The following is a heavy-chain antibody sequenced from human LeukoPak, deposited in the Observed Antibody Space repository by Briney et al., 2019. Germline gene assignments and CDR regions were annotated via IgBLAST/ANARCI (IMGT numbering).Heavy chain of an antibody. D-gene: IGHD1-1*01. CDR2: FDPEDGET. CDR3: AREQHYYYYYGMDV. J-gene: IGHJ6*02. V-gene: IGHV1-24*01. Sequence: GASVTVSCTVSGYTLTELSMHWVRQAPGKGLEWMGGFDPEDGETIYAQKFQGRVTMTEDTSTDTAYMELSSLRSEDTAVYYCAREQHYYYYYGMDVWGQGTTVTVSS. CDR1: GYTLTELS.